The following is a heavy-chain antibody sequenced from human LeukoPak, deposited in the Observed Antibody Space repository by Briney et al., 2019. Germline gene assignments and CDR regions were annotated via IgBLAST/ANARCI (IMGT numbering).Heavy chain of an antibody. CDR3: ATFGREWLADH. Sequence: GGSLRLSCAASGITLSNYWMHWVRQVPGKGLVWVSRINYEGSTTSYADSVKGRFTISRDNAKNTLYLQMNSLRAEDTAVYYCATFGREWLADHWGQGTLVTVSS. V-gene: IGHV3-74*01. CDR1: GITLSNYW. J-gene: IGHJ4*02. CDR2: INYEGSTT. D-gene: IGHD6-19*01.